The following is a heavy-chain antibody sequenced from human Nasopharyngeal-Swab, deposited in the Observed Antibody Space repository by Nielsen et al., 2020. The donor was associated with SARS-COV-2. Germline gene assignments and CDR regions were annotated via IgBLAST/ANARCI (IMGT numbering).Heavy chain of an antibody. V-gene: IGHV4-30-2*01. CDR3: ARNAGDSHAFDI. CDR2: IYHSGST. CDR1: GGSISSGGYS. D-gene: IGHD7-27*01. Sequence: SETLSLTCAVSGGSISSGGYSWSWIRQPPGKGLEWIGCIYHSGSTYYNPSLKSRVTISVDRSKNQFSLKLSSVAAADTAVYYCARNAGDSHAFDIWGQGTMVTVSS. J-gene: IGHJ3*02.